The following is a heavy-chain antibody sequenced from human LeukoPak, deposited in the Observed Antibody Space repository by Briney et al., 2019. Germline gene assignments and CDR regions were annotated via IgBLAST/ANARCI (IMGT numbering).Heavy chain of an antibody. CDR2: LSGSDGSTDGST. J-gene: IGHJ4*02. D-gene: IGHD3-10*01. Sequence: PGGSLRLSCAASGFSFSNYAMSWVRQAPGKGLEWVSGLSGSDGSTDGSTYYADSVRGRFTISRDNSKNTLYLQMNRLRAEDTAIYYCAKGLRGERLADFDYWGQGTLVTVSS. CDR1: GFSFSNYA. CDR3: AKGLRGERLADFDY. V-gene: IGHV3-23*01.